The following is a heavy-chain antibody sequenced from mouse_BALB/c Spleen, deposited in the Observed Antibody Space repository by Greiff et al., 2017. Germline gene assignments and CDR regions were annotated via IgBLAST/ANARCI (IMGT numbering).Heavy chain of an antibody. D-gene: IGHD2-1*01. CDR1: GYSFTSYW. V-gene: IGHV1-5*01. Sequence: EVHLVESGTVLARPGASVKMSCKASGYSFTSYWMHWVKQRPGQGLEWIGAIYPGNSDTSYNQKFKGKAKLTAVTSASTAYMELSSLTNEDSAVYYCTRGGNYGYYYAMDYWGQGTSVTVSS. J-gene: IGHJ4*01. CDR2: IYPGNSDT. CDR3: TRGGNYGYYYAMDY.